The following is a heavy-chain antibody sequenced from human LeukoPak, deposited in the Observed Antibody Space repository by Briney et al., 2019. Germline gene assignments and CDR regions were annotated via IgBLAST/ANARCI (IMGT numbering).Heavy chain of an antibody. J-gene: IGHJ4*02. D-gene: IGHD3-10*01. CDR3: ARIRSGSYSMVY. CDR2: LAWDDDK. V-gene: IGHV2-70*11. Sequence: ESGPALVKPPPTHTLTCTFPGFSLSTRSMCVCWIRQPPVKALEWLARLAWDDDKYYTSSLKTRLTLFMNTTNNQAVLTMTNMEPVDTATYYCARIRSGSYSMVYWGQGTLVIVSS. CDR1: GFSLSTRSMC.